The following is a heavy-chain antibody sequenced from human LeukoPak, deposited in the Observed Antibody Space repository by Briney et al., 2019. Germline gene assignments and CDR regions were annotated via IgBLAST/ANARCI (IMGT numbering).Heavy chain of an antibody. Sequence: GGSLRLSCAASGFTVSSNYMSWVRQAPRKRLEWVSVIYSGGSTYYADSVKGRFTISRDNSKNTLYLQMNSLRAEDTAVYYCAREYRGEYYFAYWGQGTLVTVSS. D-gene: IGHD3-10*01. CDR1: GFTVSSNY. J-gene: IGHJ4*02. V-gene: IGHV3-66*01. CDR3: AREYRGEYYFAY. CDR2: IYSGGST.